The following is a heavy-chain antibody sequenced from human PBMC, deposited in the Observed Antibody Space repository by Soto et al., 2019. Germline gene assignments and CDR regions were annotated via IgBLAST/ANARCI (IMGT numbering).Heavy chain of an antibody. Sequence: MQLVQSGPEVKKPGTSVKVSCTASGFTFTSSAVQWVRQARGQRLEWIGWIVVGSGVTNYAQKFQERVTFTRDMSTNTASMELSSLRSDDTAVYYCAADPYYYDSSNYYSFDYWGQGTPVTVSS. CDR3: AADPYYYDSSNYYSFDY. J-gene: IGHJ4*02. CDR1: GFTFTSSA. D-gene: IGHD3-22*01. CDR2: IVVGSGVT. V-gene: IGHV1-58*01.